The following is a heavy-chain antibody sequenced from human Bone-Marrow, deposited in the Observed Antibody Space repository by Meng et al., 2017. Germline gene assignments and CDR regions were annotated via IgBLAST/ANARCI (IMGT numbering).Heavy chain of an antibody. CDR2: IIPIFGKA. V-gene: IGHV1-69*13. CDR3: AREMATIEWKGRFDY. J-gene: IGHJ4*02. Sequence: SVKVSCKASGGTFSSYAISWVRQAPGQGLEWVGGIIPIFGKANYAQKLQGRVTITADESTSTAYMELSSLRSEDTAVYYCAREMATIEWKGRFDYWGQGTLVTVSS. D-gene: IGHD5-24*01. CDR1: GGTFSSYA.